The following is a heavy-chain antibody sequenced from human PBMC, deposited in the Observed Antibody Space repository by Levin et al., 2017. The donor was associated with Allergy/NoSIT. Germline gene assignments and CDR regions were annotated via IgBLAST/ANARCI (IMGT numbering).Heavy chain of an antibody. Sequence: PSETLSLTCSVSGGSISNYCWSWIRQPPGKGLEWIGCIYYSGSTNYTPSLKSRVTISVDTSKNQFSLKLSSVTAADTAVYYCAREGAYGGYGDLFDYWGRGTLVTVSS. D-gene: IGHD4-17*01. CDR3: AREGAYGGYGDLFDY. V-gene: IGHV4-59*01. J-gene: IGHJ4*02. CDR2: IYYSGST. CDR1: GGSISNYC.